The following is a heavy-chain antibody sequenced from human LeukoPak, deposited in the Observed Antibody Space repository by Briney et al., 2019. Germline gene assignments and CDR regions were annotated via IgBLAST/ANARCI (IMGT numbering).Heavy chain of an antibody. CDR1: GFVFSNYA. Sequence: GGSLRLSCAASGFVFSNYAMHWVRQAPGKGLEWVSSISSSSIYIYYADSVKGRFTISRDNAKNSLYLQMNSLRAEDTAVYYCVTNFDPDVDWGQGTLVTVSS. CDR3: VTNFDPDVD. V-gene: IGHV3-21*01. CDR2: ISSSSIYI. D-gene: IGHD3-9*01. J-gene: IGHJ4*02.